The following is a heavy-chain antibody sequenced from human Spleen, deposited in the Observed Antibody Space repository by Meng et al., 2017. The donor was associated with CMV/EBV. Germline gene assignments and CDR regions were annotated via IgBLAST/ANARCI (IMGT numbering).Heavy chain of an antibody. V-gene: IGHV3-30-3*02. Sequence: GESLKISCATSGFIFRNYAMSWVRQAPGKGREWVAVISSDGNVQHYADSLKGRCTISRDNSKNTLYLQMNSLRAEDTAVYYCAKEGAPHEHCVYWGRGTLVTVSS. CDR2: ISSDGNVQ. CDR1: GFIFRNYA. J-gene: IGHJ4*02. CDR3: AKEGAPHEHCVY.